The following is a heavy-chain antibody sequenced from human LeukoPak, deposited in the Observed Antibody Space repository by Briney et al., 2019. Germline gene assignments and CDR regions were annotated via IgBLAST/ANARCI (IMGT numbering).Heavy chain of an antibody. Sequence: GGSLRLSCAASGFTFSDYYMSWIRQAPGKGLEWVAVIWYDGSNKYYADSVKGRFTISRDNSKNTLYLQMNSLRAEDTAVYYCARFWNDGPIDYWGQGTLVTVSS. CDR3: ARFWNDGPIDY. CDR1: GFTFSDYY. V-gene: IGHV3-33*08. D-gene: IGHD1-1*01. J-gene: IGHJ4*02. CDR2: IWYDGSNK.